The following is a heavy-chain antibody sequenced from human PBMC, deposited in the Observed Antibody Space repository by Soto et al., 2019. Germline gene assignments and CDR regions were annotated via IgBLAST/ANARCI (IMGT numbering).Heavy chain of an antibody. CDR1: GFTFSSYS. CDR2: ISSSSSTI. J-gene: IGHJ3*02. CDR3: ARDYRPSIAVAGPDPYAFDI. D-gene: IGHD6-19*01. Sequence: SGGSLRLSCAASGFTFSSYSMNWVRQAPGKGLEWVSYISSSSSTIYYADSVKGRFTISRDNAKNSLYLQMNSLRDEDTAVYYCARDYRPSIAVAGPDPYAFDIWGQGTMVTVSS. V-gene: IGHV3-48*02.